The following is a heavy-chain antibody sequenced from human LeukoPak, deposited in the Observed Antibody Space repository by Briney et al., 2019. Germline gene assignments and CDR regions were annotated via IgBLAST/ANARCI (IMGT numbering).Heavy chain of an antibody. J-gene: IGHJ4*02. CDR1: GGSFSGYY. CDR3: ARGKRGKGLKTYYYHSSGYWPIDY. V-gene: IGHV4-34*01. Sequence: SETLSLTCAVYGGSFSGYYWSSIRQPPGKGLEWIGEINHSGSTNYNPSLKSRVTISVDTSKNQFSLKLSSVTAADTAVYYCARGKRGKGLKTYYYHSSGYWPIDYWGQGTLVTVSS. CDR2: INHSGST. D-gene: IGHD3-22*01.